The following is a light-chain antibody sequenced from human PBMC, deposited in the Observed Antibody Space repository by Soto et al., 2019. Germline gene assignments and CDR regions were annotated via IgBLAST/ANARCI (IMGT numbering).Light chain of an antibody. V-gene: IGKV1-5*01. Sequence: DIQMTQSPSTLSASVGDRVTITCRASQSISSWLAWYQQKPGKAPTLLIYDASSLESGVPSRFSGSGSGTEFTLTISSLQPDDFTTYYCQQYYSYSPLTFGGGTKVDIK. CDR2: DAS. CDR3: QQYYSYSPLT. J-gene: IGKJ4*01. CDR1: QSISSW.